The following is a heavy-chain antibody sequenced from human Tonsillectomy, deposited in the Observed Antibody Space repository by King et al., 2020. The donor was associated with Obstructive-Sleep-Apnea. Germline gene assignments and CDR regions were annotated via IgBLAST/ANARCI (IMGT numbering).Heavy chain of an antibody. V-gene: IGHV1-18*01. Sequence: VQLVESGAEVKKPGASVKVSCKASGYTFTSYGISWVRQAPGQGLEWMGWISAYNGNTNYAQKLQGRVTMTTDTSTSTAYMELRGLRSDDTAVYYCARDRGYYYDSSGYSDFDYWGQGTLVTVSS. D-gene: IGHD3-22*01. J-gene: IGHJ4*02. CDR2: ISAYNGNT. CDR3: ARDRGYYYDSSGYSDFDY. CDR1: GYTFTSYG.